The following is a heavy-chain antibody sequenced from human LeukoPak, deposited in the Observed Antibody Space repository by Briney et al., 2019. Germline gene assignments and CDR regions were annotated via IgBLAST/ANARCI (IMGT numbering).Heavy chain of an antibody. J-gene: IGHJ4*02. CDR1: RFTFSNYA. D-gene: IGHD3-10*01. CDR3: VKPARGSGILNGFDY. Sequence: GGSLRLSCSASRFTFSNYAMHWVSQAPGKGLEYVSAITINIDRTFYADSVQGRFTISRDNSANTLYLQMSSLRPEDTAVYYCVKPARGSGILNGFDYWGQGTLVTVSS. V-gene: IGHV3-64D*06. CDR2: ITINIDRT.